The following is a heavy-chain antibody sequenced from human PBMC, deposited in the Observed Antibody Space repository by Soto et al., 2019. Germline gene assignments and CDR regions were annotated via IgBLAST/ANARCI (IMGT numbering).Heavy chain of an antibody. Sequence: SVKVSCKASGGTFSSYAISWVRQAPGQGLEWMGGIIPIFGTANYAQKFQGRVTITADESTSTAYMELSSLRSEDTAVYYCARGPYDYVWGSYPPLDYWGQGTLVTVSS. D-gene: IGHD3-16*01. CDR2: IIPIFGTA. CDR3: ARGPYDYVWGSYPPLDY. V-gene: IGHV1-69*13. CDR1: GGTFSSYA. J-gene: IGHJ4*02.